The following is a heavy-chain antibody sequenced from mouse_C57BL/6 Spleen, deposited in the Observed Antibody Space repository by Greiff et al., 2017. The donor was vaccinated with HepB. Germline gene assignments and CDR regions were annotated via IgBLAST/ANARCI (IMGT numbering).Heavy chain of an antibody. Sequence: QVQLQQSGAELARPGASVKLSCKASGYTFTSYGISWVKQRTGQGLEWIGEIYPRSGNTYYNEKLKGKATLTADKSFSTAYMELRSLTSEDSAVYFCARVNLLLRPVEGFAYWGQGTLVTVSA. D-gene: IGHD1-1*01. CDR2: IYPRSGNT. J-gene: IGHJ3*01. V-gene: IGHV1-81*01. CDR3: ARVNLLLRPVEGFAY. CDR1: GYTFTSYG.